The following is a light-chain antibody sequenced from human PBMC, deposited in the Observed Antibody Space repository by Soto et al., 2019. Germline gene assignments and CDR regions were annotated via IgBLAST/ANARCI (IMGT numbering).Light chain of an antibody. Sequence: DIQMTQSPSSLSASVGDRVTLTCRASQSISNYLNWYQLKSGKGPKLLIYGTSTLQSGVPSRFSGSGSGTEFTLTINNLRPEDFAVYYCQQGFSPLLTFGGGTRVEI. CDR3: QQGFSPLLT. V-gene: IGKV1-39*01. CDR2: GTS. J-gene: IGKJ4*01. CDR1: QSISNY.